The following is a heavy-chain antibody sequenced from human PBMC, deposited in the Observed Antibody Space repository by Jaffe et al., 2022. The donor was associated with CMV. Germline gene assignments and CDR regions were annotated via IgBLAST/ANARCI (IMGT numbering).Heavy chain of an antibody. V-gene: IGHV3-23*01. Sequence: EVQLLESGGGLVQPGGSLRLSCAASGFTFSSYAMSWVRQAPGKGLEWVSAISGSGGSTYYADSVKGRFTISRDNSKNTLYLQMNSLRAEDTAVYYCAKEPLRYFDSVDAFDIWGQGTMVTVSS. CDR3: AKEPLRYFDSVDAFDI. CDR2: ISGSGGST. J-gene: IGHJ3*02. D-gene: IGHD3-9*01. CDR1: GFTFSSYA.